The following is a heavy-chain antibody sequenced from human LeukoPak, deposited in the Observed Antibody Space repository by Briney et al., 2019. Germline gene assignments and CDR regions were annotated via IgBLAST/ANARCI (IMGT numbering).Heavy chain of an antibody. Sequence: SETLSLTCTVSGASISSGGYYWSWIRQHPGKGLEWIGYIYYSGSTYYNPSLKSRVTISVDTSKNQFSLKLSSVAAADAAVYYCAGYSSGWYASNWFDPWGQGTLVTVSS. V-gene: IGHV4-31*03. CDR1: GASISSGGYY. J-gene: IGHJ5*02. D-gene: IGHD6-19*01. CDR2: IYYSGST. CDR3: AGYSSGWYASNWFDP.